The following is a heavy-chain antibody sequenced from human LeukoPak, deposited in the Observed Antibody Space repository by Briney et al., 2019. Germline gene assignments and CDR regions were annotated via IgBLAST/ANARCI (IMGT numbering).Heavy chain of an antibody. V-gene: IGHV3-21*01. Sequence: PGGSLRLSCAASGFTFNSYSMHWVRQAPGKGLEWVSSITSSSKSVYYAGSVRGRFTISRDNAKNSLYLQMNSLRAEDTAVYYCARGYTYSPTRGYHFGMDVWGQGTTVTGSS. D-gene: IGHD5-18*01. CDR1: GFTFNSYS. CDR3: ARGYTYSPTRGYHFGMDV. J-gene: IGHJ6*02. CDR2: ITSSSKSV.